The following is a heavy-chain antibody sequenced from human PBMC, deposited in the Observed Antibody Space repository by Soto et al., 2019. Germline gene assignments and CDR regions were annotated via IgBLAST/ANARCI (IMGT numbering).Heavy chain of an antibody. J-gene: IGHJ3*02. V-gene: IGHV3-9*01. CDR1: GFTFDDYA. Sequence: EVQLVESGGGLVQPGRSLRLSCAASGFTFDDYAMHWVRQPPGKGLEWVSSISWNSGGIGYADSVKGRFTISRDNAKNSLYLQMSSLRAEDTALYYCAKDILAGYDDFDIWGQGTMVTVSS. CDR2: ISWNSGGI. CDR3: AKDILAGYDDFDI. D-gene: IGHD6-19*01.